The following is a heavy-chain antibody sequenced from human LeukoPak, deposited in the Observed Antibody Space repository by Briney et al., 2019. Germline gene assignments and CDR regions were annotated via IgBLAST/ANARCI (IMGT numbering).Heavy chain of an antibody. D-gene: IGHD2-21*01. CDR2: VGGDDAA. CDR1: GFRLGDYA. V-gene: IGHV3-23*01. CDR3: ARDSAFSSYSY. J-gene: IGHJ4*02. Sequence: GGSLRLSCAASGFRLGDYAMNWVRQAPGKGLEWVSVVGGDDAAYYKDSVKGRFTISRDDSKNMVLLQMDSLRAEDTAIYYCARDSAFSSYSYWGQGALVTVSS.